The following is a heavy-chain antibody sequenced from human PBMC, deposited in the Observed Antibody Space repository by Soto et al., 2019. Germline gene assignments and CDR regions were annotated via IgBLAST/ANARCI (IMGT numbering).Heavy chain of an antibody. CDR2: INRSGGT. Sequence: QVQLQQGGAGLLKPSETLSLTCAVTGGSFSVHYWSGIRQAPGKGLEWIGEINRSGGTNYDPSLKSRVTISVDASKNQFSLRLSAVTAADTAVYYCARAPIIGATFFDYWGPGSLVTVSS. J-gene: IGHJ4*02. V-gene: IGHV4-34*01. CDR3: ARAPIIGATFFDY. D-gene: IGHD1-26*01. CDR1: GGSFSVHY.